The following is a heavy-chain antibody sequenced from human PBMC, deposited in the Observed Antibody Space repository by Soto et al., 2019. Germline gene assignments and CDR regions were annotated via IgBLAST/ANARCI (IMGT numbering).Heavy chain of an antibody. CDR2: IIPILGIA. D-gene: IGHD2-15*01. Sequence: SVKVSCKASGGTFSSYTISWVRQAPGQGLEWMGRIIPILGIANYAQKFQGRVTITADKSTSTAYMELSSLRSEDTAVYYCARDRSTLDCSGGSCYWFDPWGQGTLDTVSS. V-gene: IGHV1-69*04. CDR3: ARDRSTLDCSGGSCYWFDP. CDR1: GGTFSSYT. J-gene: IGHJ5*02.